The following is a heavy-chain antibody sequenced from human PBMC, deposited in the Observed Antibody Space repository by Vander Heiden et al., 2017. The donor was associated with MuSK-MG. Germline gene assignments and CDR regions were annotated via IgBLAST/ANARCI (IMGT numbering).Heavy chain of an antibody. CDR1: GFTFSRYS. D-gene: IGHD5-18*01. Sequence: EVQLVESGGGLVKPGGSLRLSCAASGFTFSRYSMNWVRQAPGKGLEWVSSISSSSSYIYYADSVKGRFTISRDNAKNSLYLQMNSLRAEDTAVYYCAKAHTARVEADAFDIWGQGTMVTVSS. J-gene: IGHJ3*02. CDR2: ISSSSSYI. V-gene: IGHV3-21*01. CDR3: AKAHTARVEADAFDI.